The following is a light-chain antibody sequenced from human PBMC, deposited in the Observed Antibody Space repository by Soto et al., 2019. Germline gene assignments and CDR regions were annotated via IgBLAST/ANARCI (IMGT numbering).Light chain of an antibody. CDR1: SSDVGGYNY. CDR3: CSYAGSYTLV. Sequence: QSVLTQPRSVSGSPGQSVTISCTGTSSDVGGYNYVSWYQQHPGKAPKLLISDVSKRPSGVPDRFSGSKSGNTASLTVSGLQAEDEADYDCCSYAGSYTLVFGGGTKLTAL. CDR2: DVS. J-gene: IGLJ3*02. V-gene: IGLV2-11*01.